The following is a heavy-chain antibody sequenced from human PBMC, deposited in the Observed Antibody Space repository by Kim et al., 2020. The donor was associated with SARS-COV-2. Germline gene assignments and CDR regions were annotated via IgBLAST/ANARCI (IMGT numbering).Heavy chain of an antibody. Sequence: GGSLRLSCAASGFTFSSYGMHWVRQAPGKGLEWVAVISYDGSNKYYADSVKGRFTISRDNSKNTLYLQMNSLRAEDTAVYYCAKDIVRYSSGWPSWIDYWGQGTLVTVSS. CDR1: GFTFSSYG. D-gene: IGHD6-19*01. J-gene: IGHJ4*02. CDR3: AKDIVRYSSGWPSWIDY. CDR2: ISYDGSNK. V-gene: IGHV3-30*18.